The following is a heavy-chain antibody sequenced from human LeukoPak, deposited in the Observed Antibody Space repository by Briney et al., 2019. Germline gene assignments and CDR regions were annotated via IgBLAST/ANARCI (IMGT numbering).Heavy chain of an antibody. V-gene: IGHV3-23*01. Sequence: GGSLRLSCAASGFTFSSYAMSWVRQAPGKGLEWVSAISGSGGSTYYADSVKGRFTISRDNSKNTLYLQMNSLRAEDTAVYYCAKGGLPDCSSTSCPIYMDVWGKGTTVTVSS. J-gene: IGHJ6*03. D-gene: IGHD2-2*01. CDR2: ISGSGGST. CDR3: AKGGLPDCSSTSCPIYMDV. CDR1: GFTFSSYA.